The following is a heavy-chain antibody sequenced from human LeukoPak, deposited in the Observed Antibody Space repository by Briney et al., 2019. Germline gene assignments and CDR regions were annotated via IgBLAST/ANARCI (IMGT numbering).Heavy chain of an antibody. D-gene: IGHD2-21*01. V-gene: IGHV3-23*01. CDR2: ITASGDHT. CDR1: RYTFSNFA. Sequence: GGSLRLSCAASRYTFSNFAMSWVRQAPGKGLEWVSTITASGDHTHYTDSVKGRFTISRDNSKNTLYLQMDSLRGEDTAVYYCAKDFRIGYSAHFDYWGQGALVTVSS. J-gene: IGHJ4*02. CDR3: AKDFRIGYSAHFDY.